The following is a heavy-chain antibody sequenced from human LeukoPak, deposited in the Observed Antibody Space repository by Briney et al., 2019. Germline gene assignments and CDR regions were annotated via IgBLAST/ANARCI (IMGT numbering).Heavy chain of an antibody. D-gene: IGHD6-6*01. CDR1: GFTFDDYA. CDR2: ISWNRASI. J-gene: IGHJ4*02. CDR3: ATDRSSIAARPH. V-gene: IGHV3-9*01. Sequence: GGSLRLSCAASGFTFDDYAMHWVRQAPGKGLEWVSGISWNRASIAYADSVKGRFTISRDNAKNTLYLQMNSLRAEDTAVYYCATDRSSIAARPHWGQGTLVTVSS.